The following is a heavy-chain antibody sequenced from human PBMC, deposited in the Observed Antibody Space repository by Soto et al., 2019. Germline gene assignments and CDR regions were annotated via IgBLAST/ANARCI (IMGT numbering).Heavy chain of an antibody. D-gene: IGHD6-13*01. CDR2: IKSKSAGGTT. J-gene: IGHJ4*02. CDR3: TTGWSSTDY. Sequence: EVQLVESGGGLVKPGGSLRLSCAASGFIFTDAWMNWVRQAPGKGLEWVGRIKSKSAGGTTEYAAPVKGRFIISRDDSKNMLYRQMNSLKIDDTAVYYCTTGWSSTDYWGQGTLVTVSS. V-gene: IGHV3-15*01. CDR1: GFIFTDAW.